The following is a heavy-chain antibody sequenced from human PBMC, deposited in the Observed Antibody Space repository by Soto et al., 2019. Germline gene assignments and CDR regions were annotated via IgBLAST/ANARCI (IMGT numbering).Heavy chain of an antibody. CDR2: ISNDGSNK. CDR3: AKVVRADSTSTNFYYYSGMAV. CDR1: GFSFSTYG. V-gene: IGHV3-30*18. D-gene: IGHD6-6*01. Sequence: QVQMVESGGGVVQPGRSLRLSCAASGFSFSTYGMHWVRQAPGKGLEWMAVISNDGSNKYYADSVKGRFTISRDNSKDTLSLQMNSLRGEDTAVYYCAKVVRADSTSTNFYYYSGMAVWGQATTVTVSS. J-gene: IGHJ6*02.